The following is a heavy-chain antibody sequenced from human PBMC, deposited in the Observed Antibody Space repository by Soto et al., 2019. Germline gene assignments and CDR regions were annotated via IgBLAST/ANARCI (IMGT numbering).Heavy chain of an antibody. CDR3: AKDRDAGVVPAAQLNAFEV. V-gene: IGHV3-23*01. CDR1: GFTFSSYA. CDR2: ISGSGGST. J-gene: IGHJ3*01. Sequence: GGSLRLSCAASGFTFSSYAMSWVRQAPGKGLEWVSAISGSGGSTYYADSVKGRFTISRDNSKNTLYLQMNSLRAEDTAVYYCAKDRDAGVVPAAQLNAFEVWGQGTMLTVTS. D-gene: IGHD2-2*01.